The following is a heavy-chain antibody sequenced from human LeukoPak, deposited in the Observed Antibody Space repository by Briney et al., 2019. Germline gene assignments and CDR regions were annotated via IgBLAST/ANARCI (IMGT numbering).Heavy chain of an antibody. CDR1: GFTFSDHF. V-gene: IGHV3-72*01. CDR2: IKNKANSYIT. Sequence: GSLRLSCVASGFTFSDHFMDWVRQAPGKGLEWVGRIKNKANSYITQYAASMEGRFTISRDDSKNSLYLQMSSLKTEDTAKYYCASIRGTLGYWGRGTVVTVSS. D-gene: IGHD1-26*01. CDR3: ASIRGTLGY. J-gene: IGHJ4*02.